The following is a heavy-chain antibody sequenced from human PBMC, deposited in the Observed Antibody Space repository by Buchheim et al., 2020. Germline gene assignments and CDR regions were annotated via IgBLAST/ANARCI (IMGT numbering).Heavy chain of an antibody. CDR1: GYTFTSYY. Sequence: QVQLVQSGAEVKKPGASVKVSCKASGYTFTSYYMHWVRQAPGQGLEWMGIINPSGGSTSYAQKFQGRVTMTRDTSTSTVYMELSSLRSKDTAVYYCARGAHIWGSYRYAHYFDYWGQGTL. J-gene: IGHJ4*02. CDR3: ARGAHIWGSYRYAHYFDY. D-gene: IGHD3-16*02. V-gene: IGHV1-46*03. CDR2: INPSGGST.